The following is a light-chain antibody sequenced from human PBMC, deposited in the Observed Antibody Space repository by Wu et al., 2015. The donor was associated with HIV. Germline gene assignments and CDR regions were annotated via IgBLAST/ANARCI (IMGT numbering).Light chain of an antibody. V-gene: IGKV3D-15*03. CDR2: GAS. CDR3: QQYNNWPRDT. CDR1: QSVSSN. J-gene: IGKJ2*01. Sequence: EIVMTQSPATLSVSPGERATLSCRASQSVSSNLAWYQQKPGQAPRLLIYGASIRATGIPARFSGSGSGTEFTLTISILQSEDFAVYYCQQYNNWPRDTFGQGTKLEIK.